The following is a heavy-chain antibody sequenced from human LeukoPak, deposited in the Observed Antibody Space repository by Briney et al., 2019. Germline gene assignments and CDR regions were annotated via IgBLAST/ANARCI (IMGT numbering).Heavy chain of an antibody. Sequence: ASVKVSCKASGYTFTDYYIHWVRRAPGQGLEWMGWIDPRSGGTRCTQKFQGRVTMTRDTSIGTVYLDLSGLTFDDTAVYYCATDNYGTLDYWGQGTLVTVSS. CDR2: IDPRSGGT. CDR3: ATDNYGTLDY. V-gene: IGHV1-2*02. J-gene: IGHJ4*02. CDR1: GYTFTDYY. D-gene: IGHD3-16*01.